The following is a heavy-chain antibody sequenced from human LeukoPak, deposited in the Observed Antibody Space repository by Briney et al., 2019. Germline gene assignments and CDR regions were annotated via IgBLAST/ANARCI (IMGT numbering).Heavy chain of an antibody. D-gene: IGHD4-17*01. V-gene: IGHV4-31*03. CDR3: AREYGVLDAFDI. J-gene: IGHJ3*02. CDR1: GGSISSGGYY. CDR2: IYYSGST. Sequence: SETLSLTCTVSGGSISSGGYYWSWIRQHPGEGLEWIGYIYYSGSTYYNPSLKSRVTISVDTSKNQFSLKLSSVTAADTAVYYCAREYGVLDAFDIWGQGTMVTVSS.